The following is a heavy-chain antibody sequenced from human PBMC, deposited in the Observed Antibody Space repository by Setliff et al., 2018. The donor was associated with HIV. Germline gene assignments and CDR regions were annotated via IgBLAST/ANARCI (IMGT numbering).Heavy chain of an antibody. D-gene: IGHD2-8*02. V-gene: IGHV4-31*03. CDR3: ARTRGAGGPFDI. CDR1: GGSFSSGGYY. J-gene: IGHJ3*02. CDR2: IYYSGST. Sequence: PSETLSLTCTVSGGSFSSGGYYWSWIRQHPGKGLEWIGYIYYSGSTYNNPSLKSRITMSIDTSKNQFSLKLSSVTAADTAVYYCARTRGAGGPFDIWGQGTMVTVS.